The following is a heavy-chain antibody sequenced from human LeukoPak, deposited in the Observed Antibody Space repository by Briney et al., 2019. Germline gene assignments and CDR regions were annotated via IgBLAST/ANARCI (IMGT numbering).Heavy chain of an antibody. CDR3: AKRGVVIRVILVGFHKEAYYFDS. Sequence: PGGSLRLSCAFSGITLSNYGMSWVRQAPGKGLEWVAGISGSGGTTNYADSGKGRYTISRDNPKNTLFLHMNSLRAEDTAVYFCAKRGVVIRVILVGFHKEAYYFDSWGQGALVTVSS. CDR2: ISGSGGTT. J-gene: IGHJ4*02. CDR1: GITLSNYG. V-gene: IGHV3-23*01. D-gene: IGHD3-22*01.